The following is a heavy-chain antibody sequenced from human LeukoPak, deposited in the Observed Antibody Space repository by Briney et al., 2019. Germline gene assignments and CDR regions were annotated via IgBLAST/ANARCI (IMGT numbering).Heavy chain of an antibody. J-gene: IGHJ3*02. D-gene: IGHD3-22*01. CDR1: GFTVSSNY. V-gene: IGHV3-53*01. Sequence: GGSLRLSCAASGFTVSSNYMSWVRQAPGKGLEWVSVIYSGGSTYYADSVKGRFTISRDNSKNTLYLQMNSLRAEDTAVYYCARGLHYYDSGDYYYPDAFDIWGQGTMVTVSS. CDR2: IYSGGST. CDR3: ARGLHYYDSGDYYYPDAFDI.